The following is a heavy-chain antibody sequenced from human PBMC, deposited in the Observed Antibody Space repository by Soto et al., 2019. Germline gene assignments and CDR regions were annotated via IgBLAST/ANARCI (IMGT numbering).Heavy chain of an antibody. D-gene: IGHD3-3*01. CDR3: ARWSGLRFLEWFSDGMDV. Sequence: PGGSLRLSCAASGFTVSSNYMSWVRQAPGKGLEWVSVIYSGGSTYYADSVKGRFTISRDNSKNTLYLQMNSLRAEDTAVYYCARWSGLRFLEWFSDGMDVWGQGTTVTVSS. CDR2: IYSGGST. J-gene: IGHJ6*02. V-gene: IGHV3-53*01. CDR1: GFTVSSNY.